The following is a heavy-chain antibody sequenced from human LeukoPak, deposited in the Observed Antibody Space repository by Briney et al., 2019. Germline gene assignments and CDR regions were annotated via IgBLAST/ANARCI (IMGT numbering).Heavy chain of an antibody. Sequence: ASVKVSCKASGYTFTGYYMHWVRQAPGQGLEWMGWINPNSGGTNYAQKFQGRVTMTRDTSISTAYKELSRLRSDDTAVYYCAREWVGGYYHDYWGQGTLVTVSS. CDR3: AREWVGGYYHDY. CDR2: INPNSGGT. J-gene: IGHJ4*02. CDR1: GYTFTGYY. V-gene: IGHV1-2*02. D-gene: IGHD3-3*01.